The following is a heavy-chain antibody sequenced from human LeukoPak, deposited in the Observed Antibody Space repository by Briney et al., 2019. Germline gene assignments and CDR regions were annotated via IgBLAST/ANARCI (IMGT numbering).Heavy chain of an antibody. CDR2: IKEDGGER. J-gene: IGHJ5*02. CDR3: VRDRGIVGQFDP. CDR1: GFSFSSYW. Sequence: GGSLRLFCAASGFSFSSYWMTWVRQAPGQGLQWVANIKEDGGERNYVDSVRGRFIISRDNAKNSLHLQMNSLRADDTGVYHCVRDRGIVGQFDPWGRGTLVTVSS. D-gene: IGHD2-15*01. V-gene: IGHV3-7*01.